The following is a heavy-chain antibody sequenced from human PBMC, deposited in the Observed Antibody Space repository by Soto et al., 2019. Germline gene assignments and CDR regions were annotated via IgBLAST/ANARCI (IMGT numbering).Heavy chain of an antibody. V-gene: IGHV1-18*04. Sequence: QVQLVQSGAEVKKPGASVKVSCKASGYTFTSYGISWVRQAPGQGLEWMGWISAYNGNTNYAQKLQGRVTMTTDTSTSTAYMELRSLGSDDTAVYYCARGAEVTHHYYYYYYGMDVWGQGTTVTVSS. D-gene: IGHD4-4*01. CDR1: GYTFTSYG. J-gene: IGHJ6*02. CDR2: ISAYNGNT. CDR3: ARGAEVTHHYYYYYYGMDV.